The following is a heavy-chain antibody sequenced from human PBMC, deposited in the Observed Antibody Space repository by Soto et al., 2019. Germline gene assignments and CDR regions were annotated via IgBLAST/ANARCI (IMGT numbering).Heavy chain of an antibody. Sequence: PSETLSPTCTVSGGTISRYYWSWIRPPAGKGLEWIGRIYTSGSTNYNPSLKSRVTMSVDTSKNQFSLKLSSVTAADTAVYYCARACSSNSCYDVFDYWGQGTLVTVSS. CDR1: GGTISRYY. D-gene: IGHD2-2*01. CDR3: ARACSSNSCYDVFDY. J-gene: IGHJ4*02. CDR2: IYTSGST. V-gene: IGHV4-4*07.